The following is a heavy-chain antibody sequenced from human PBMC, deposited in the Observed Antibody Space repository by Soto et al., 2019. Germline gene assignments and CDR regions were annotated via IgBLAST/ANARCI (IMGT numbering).Heavy chain of an antibody. CDR1: GFTFSNYG. Sequence: GGSLRLSCAVSGFTFSNYGMNWVRQAPGKGLEWVALIWHDGSNKVYADSVKGRFTISRDNSKNTLNLQMNSLRVEDTAVYYCTRAALKGELLDYWGQGTQVTVSS. J-gene: IGHJ4*02. V-gene: IGHV3-33*08. CDR3: TRAALKGELLDY. CDR2: IWHDGSNK. D-gene: IGHD1-26*01.